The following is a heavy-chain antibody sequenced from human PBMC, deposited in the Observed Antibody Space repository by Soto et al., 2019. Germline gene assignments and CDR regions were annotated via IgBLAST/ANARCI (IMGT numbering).Heavy chain of an antibody. CDR1: GLTVSGNY. D-gene: IGHD2-15*01. Sequence: PGGSLRLSYAASGLTVSGNYMNWVRQAPGKGLEWVSVIYSDGNTYYSDSVKGRFTISRDNSKNTVYLQMNSLRVDDTAVYYCARDRLPGFDAFDVWGQGTMVTVSS. V-gene: IGHV3-53*01. J-gene: IGHJ3*01. CDR3: ARDRLPGFDAFDV. CDR2: IYSDGNT.